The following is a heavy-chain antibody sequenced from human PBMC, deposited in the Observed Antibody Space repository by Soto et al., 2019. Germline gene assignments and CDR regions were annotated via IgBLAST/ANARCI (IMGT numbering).Heavy chain of an antibody. CDR2: IYPGDSDT. V-gene: IGHV5-51*01. Sequence: EVQLVQSGAEVKKPGESLKISCKGSGYSFTSYWIGWVRQMPGKGLEWMGIIYPGDSDTRYSPSFQGQVTISADKSISTAYLQWSSLKASDTAMYYCARSLLRYFDWLPTTGYYFDYWGQGTLVTVSS. J-gene: IGHJ4*02. CDR3: ARSLLRYFDWLPTTGYYFDY. CDR1: GYSFTSYW. D-gene: IGHD3-9*01.